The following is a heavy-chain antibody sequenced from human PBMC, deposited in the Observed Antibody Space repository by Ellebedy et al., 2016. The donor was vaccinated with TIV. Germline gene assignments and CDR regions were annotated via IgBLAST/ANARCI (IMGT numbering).Heavy chain of an antibody. Sequence: SGPTLVKPTQTLTLTCTFSGFSLSTGGMSVSWIRQPPGKALEWLVRIDWDDHKYYSTSLKTRLTISKDTSKNQVVLTMTNMDPVDTATYYCARRIYSTGFDYWGQGTVVTVSS. D-gene: IGHD4-11*01. CDR2: IDWDDHK. J-gene: IGHJ4*02. CDR3: ARRIYSTGFDY. V-gene: IGHV2-70*11. CDR1: GFSLSTGGMS.